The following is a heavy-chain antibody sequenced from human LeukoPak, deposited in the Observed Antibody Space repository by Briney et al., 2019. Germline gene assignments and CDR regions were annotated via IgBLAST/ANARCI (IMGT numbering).Heavy chain of an antibody. V-gene: IGHV1-46*01. CDR1: GYTFTSYY. D-gene: IGHD3-3*01. CDR3: AREEAAAIFGVVYEGFFDY. J-gene: IGHJ4*02. CDR2: NNPSGGST. Sequence: ASVKVSCKASGYTFTSYYMHWVRQAPGQGLEWMGINNPSGGSTSYAQKFQGRVTMTRDTSTSTVYMELSSLRSEDTAVYYCAREEAAAIFGVVYEGFFDYWGQGTLVTVSS.